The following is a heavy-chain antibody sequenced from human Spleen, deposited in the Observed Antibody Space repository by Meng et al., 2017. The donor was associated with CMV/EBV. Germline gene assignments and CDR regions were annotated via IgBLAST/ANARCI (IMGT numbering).Heavy chain of an antibody. Sequence: SQTLALICTVPGGSISSSSYYWGWIRQPPGKGLEWIGSIYYSGSTYYNPSLKSRVTISVDTSKNQFALKLSSVTAADTAVYYCARVGSVGVYYFDYWGQGTLVTVSS. D-gene: IGHD3-10*01. CDR2: IYYSGST. CDR3: ARVGSVGVYYFDY. CDR1: GGSISSSSYY. V-gene: IGHV4-39*06. J-gene: IGHJ4*02.